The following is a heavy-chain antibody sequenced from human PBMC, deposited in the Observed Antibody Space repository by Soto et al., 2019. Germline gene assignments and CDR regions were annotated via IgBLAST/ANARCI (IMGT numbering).Heavy chain of an antibody. CDR3: ARGPRNHYGKSNWFDP. CDR2: INAGNGNT. D-gene: IGHD4-17*01. CDR1: GYTFTSYA. Sequence: ASVKVSCKASGYTFTSYAMHWVRQAPGQRLEWMGWINAGNGNTKYSQKFQGRVTITRDTSASTAYMELSSLRSEDTAVYYCARGPRNHYGKSNWFDPWGQGTLVTVSS. J-gene: IGHJ5*02. V-gene: IGHV1-3*01.